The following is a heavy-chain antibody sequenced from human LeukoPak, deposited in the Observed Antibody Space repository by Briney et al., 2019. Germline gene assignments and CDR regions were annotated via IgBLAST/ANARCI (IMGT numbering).Heavy chain of an antibody. D-gene: IGHD6-19*01. CDR1: GFTFSSYS. CDR3: ARWFSSGRGFFDY. Sequence: GGSLRLSCAASGFTFSSYSMNWVRQAPGKGLEWVSYISSSDSIIYYADSVKGRFIISRDNAKNSLYLQMNSLRDEDTAVYYCARWFSSGRGFFDYWGQGILVTASS. J-gene: IGHJ4*02. V-gene: IGHV3-48*02. CDR2: ISSSDSII.